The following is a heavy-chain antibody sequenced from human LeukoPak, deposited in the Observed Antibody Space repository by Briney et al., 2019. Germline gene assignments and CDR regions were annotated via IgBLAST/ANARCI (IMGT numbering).Heavy chain of an antibody. CDR3: ARVYSSGWYFDP. CDR2: ISSSSTNI. J-gene: IGHJ5*02. CDR1: GFTFDDYG. V-gene: IGHV3-21*01. D-gene: IGHD6-19*01. Sequence: GGSLRLSCAASGFTFDDYGMSWVRQAPGKGLEWVSSISSSSTNIYYADSVKGRFTISRDNAKNSPYLQMNSLRAEDTAVYYCARVYSSGWYFDPWGQGTLVTVSS.